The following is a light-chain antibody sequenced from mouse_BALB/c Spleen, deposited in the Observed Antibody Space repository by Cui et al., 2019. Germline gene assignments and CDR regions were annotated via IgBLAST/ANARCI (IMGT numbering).Light chain of an antibody. CDR2: WAS. CDR1: QSLLNSGNQKNY. Sequence: DIVMTQSPSSLTVTAGEKVTMSCKPSQSLLNSGNQKNYLTWYQQKPGQPPKLLIYWASTRESGVPDRFTGSGSGTDFTLTISSVQAEDLAVYYCQNDYSYPFTFGSGTKLEIK. V-gene: IGKV8-19*01. CDR3: QNDYSYPFT. J-gene: IGKJ4*01.